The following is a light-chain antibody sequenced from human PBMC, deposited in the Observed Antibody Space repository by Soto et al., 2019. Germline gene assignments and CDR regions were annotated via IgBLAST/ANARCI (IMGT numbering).Light chain of an antibody. CDR1: YSDIGDYNY. CDR2: EVT. J-gene: IGLJ2*01. CDR3: GSYSGTNSNVI. V-gene: IGLV2-8*01. Sequence: QSALTQPPSASGSPGQSVTISCAGTYSDIGDYNYVSWYQQHPDKVPKLIIYEVTKRPSGVPDRFSGSKSGYTASLTVSDLQPADEAVYYCGSYSGTNSNVIFGGGTKLTVL.